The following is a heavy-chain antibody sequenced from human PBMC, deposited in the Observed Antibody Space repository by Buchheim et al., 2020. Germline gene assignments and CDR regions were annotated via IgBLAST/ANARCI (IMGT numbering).Heavy chain of an antibody. Sequence: QVQLVQSGAEVKKPGASVKVSCKASGYTFTSYYMHWVRQAPGQGLEWMGIINPSGGSTSYAQKFQGRVTMTRDTSTSTGYMELSSLRSEDTAVYYCARDPLAVAGRGPGYYYGMDVWGQGTT. CDR2: INPSGGST. D-gene: IGHD6-19*01. V-gene: IGHV1-46*01. J-gene: IGHJ6*02. CDR1: GYTFTSYY. CDR3: ARDPLAVAGRGPGYYYGMDV.